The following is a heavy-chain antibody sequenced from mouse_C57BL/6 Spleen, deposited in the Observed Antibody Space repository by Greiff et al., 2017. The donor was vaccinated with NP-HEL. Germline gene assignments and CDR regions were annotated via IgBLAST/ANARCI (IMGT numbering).Heavy chain of an antibody. J-gene: IGHJ3*01. CDR3: ARGERYAWFAY. V-gene: IGHV1-69*01. Sequence: QVQLQQPGAELVMPGASVKLSCKASGYTFTSYWMHWVKQRPGQGLEWIGEIDPSDSYTNYNQKFKGKSTLTVDKSSSTAYMQLSSLTSEDSAVYYCARGERYAWFAYWGQGTLVTVSA. CDR1: GYTFTSYW. CDR2: IDPSDSYT. D-gene: IGHD2-14*01.